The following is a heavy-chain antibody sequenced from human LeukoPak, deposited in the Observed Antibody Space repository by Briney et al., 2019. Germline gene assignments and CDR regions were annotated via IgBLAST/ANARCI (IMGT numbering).Heavy chain of an antibody. CDR1: GFTFSSYS. J-gene: IGHJ4*02. CDR2: ISSSSSYI. CDR3: ARMHYDSSGYGIDY. Sequence: GGSLRLSCAASGFTFSSYSMNWVRQAPGKGLEWVSSISSSSSYIYYADSVKGRFTISRDNAKNSPYLQMNSLRAEDTAVYYCARMHYDSSGYGIDYWGQGTLVTVSS. V-gene: IGHV3-21*01. D-gene: IGHD3-22*01.